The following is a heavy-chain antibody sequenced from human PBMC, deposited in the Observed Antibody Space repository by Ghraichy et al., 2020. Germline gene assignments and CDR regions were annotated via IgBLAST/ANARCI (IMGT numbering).Heavy chain of an antibody. Sequence: GGSLRLSCAASGFTFSSYSMNWVRQAPGKGLEWVSSISSSSSYIYYADSVKGRFTISRDNAKNSLYLQMNSLRAEDTAVYYCARDQGYCSGGSCLNWFDPWGQGTLVTVSS. CDR3: ARDQGYCSGGSCLNWFDP. J-gene: IGHJ5*02. CDR2: ISSSSSYI. CDR1: GFTFSSYS. V-gene: IGHV3-21*01. D-gene: IGHD2-15*01.